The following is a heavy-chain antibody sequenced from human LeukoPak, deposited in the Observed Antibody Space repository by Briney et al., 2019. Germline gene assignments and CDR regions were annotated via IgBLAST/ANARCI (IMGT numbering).Heavy chain of an antibody. Sequence: GGSLRLSCAASGFTFSSYGMHWVRQAPGKGLEWVAVIWYDGINKYYADSVKGRFTISRDNSKNTLYLQMNSLRAEDTAVYYCSVAFDIWGQGTMVTVSS. J-gene: IGHJ3*02. CDR1: GFTFSSYG. V-gene: IGHV3-33*01. CDR3: SVAFDI. CDR2: IWYDGINK.